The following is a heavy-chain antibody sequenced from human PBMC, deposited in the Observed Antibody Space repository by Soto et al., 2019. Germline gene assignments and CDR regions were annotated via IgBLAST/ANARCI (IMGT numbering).Heavy chain of an antibody. CDR3: ARDRRSGASYYYYYGMDV. CDR2: IYHSGST. J-gene: IGHJ6*02. V-gene: IGHV4-4*02. D-gene: IGHD3-3*01. CDR1: GGSISSSNW. Sequence: QVQLQESGPGLVKPSGTLSLTCAVSGGSISSSNWWSWVRQPPGKGLEWIGEIYHSGSTNYNPSHKSQVTISVDKSKNQFSLKLSSVTAADTAVYYCARDRRSGASYYYYYGMDVWGQGTTVTVSS.